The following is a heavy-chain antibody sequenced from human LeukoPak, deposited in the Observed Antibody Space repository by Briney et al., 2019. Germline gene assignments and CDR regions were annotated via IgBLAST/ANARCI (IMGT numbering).Heavy chain of an antibody. D-gene: IGHD3-10*01. CDR2: INHSENT. Sequence: SETLSLTCAVYGGSFSGYYWSWIRQPPGKGLEWIGEINHSENTNYNPSFKSRVTISVDTSKNQFSLKLTSVTAADTAVYYCARARGAPFDYWGQGTLVTVSS. CDR1: GGSFSGYY. CDR3: ARARGAPFDY. V-gene: IGHV4-34*01. J-gene: IGHJ4*02.